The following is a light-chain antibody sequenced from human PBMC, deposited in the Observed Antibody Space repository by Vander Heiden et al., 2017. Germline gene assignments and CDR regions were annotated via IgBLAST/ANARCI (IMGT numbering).Light chain of an antibody. V-gene: IGLV3-21*02. J-gene: IGLJ1*01. CDR2: VES. CDR3: QVWDISSDHYV. CDR1: NIGTKS. Sequence: SYVLTQPPSVSVAPGQTATLTCGGTNIGTKSVHWYQQKPGQAPVLVVYVESDRPSGITERFSGSNSGNTATLTNSRVEVGDEADYYCQVWDISSDHYVFGTGTKVTVL.